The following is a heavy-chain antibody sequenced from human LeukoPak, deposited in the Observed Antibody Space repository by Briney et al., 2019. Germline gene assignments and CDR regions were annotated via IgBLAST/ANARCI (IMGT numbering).Heavy chain of an antibody. CDR1: GYSFTNNW. CDR2: VYPGDSNT. Sequence: GESLKISCKGSGYSFTNNWIGWVRQMPGIGLEWMAIVYPGDSNTKYSPSFQDQVTISADKSITTAYLQWSRLKASDTAMYYCVRTPTCSSGSCYPNWFDSWGQGTLVTVSS. D-gene: IGHD2-15*01. J-gene: IGHJ5*01. V-gene: IGHV5-51*01. CDR3: VRTPTCSSGSCYPNWFDS.